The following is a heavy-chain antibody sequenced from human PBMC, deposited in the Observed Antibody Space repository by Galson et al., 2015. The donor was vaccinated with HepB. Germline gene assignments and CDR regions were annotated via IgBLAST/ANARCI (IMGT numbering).Heavy chain of an antibody. CDR1: GDSVSSNSAA. J-gene: IGHJ4*02. CDR3: ARECSTRTCHYNFDY. V-gene: IGHV6-1*01. Sequence: CAISGDSVSSNSAAWNRIRQSPSRGLGWLGRTYYRSEWHNDYAVSVKSRITVNPDTSRNHFSLQLNSVTPEDTAVYYCARECSTRTCHYNFDYWGQGTLVTVSS. CDR2: TYYRSEWHN. D-gene: IGHD2-2*01.